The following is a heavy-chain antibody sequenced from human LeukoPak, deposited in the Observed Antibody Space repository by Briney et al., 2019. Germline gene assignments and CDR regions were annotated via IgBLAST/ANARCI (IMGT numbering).Heavy chain of an antibody. CDR1: GFTFSSYA. V-gene: IGHV3-30-3*01. CDR3: ARGGDYGDYGLYYFDY. Sequence: PGRSLRLPCAASGFTFSSYAMHWVRQAPGKGLEWVAVISYDGSNKYYADSVKGRFTISRDNSKNTLYLQMNSLRAEDTAVYYCARGGDYGDYGLYYFDYWGQGTLVTVSS. D-gene: IGHD4-17*01. CDR2: ISYDGSNK. J-gene: IGHJ4*02.